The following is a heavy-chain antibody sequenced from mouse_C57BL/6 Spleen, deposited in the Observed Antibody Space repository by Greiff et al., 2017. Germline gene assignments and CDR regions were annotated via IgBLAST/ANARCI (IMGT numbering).Heavy chain of an antibody. CDR1: GFTFSDYG. J-gene: IGHJ2*01. Sequence: EVKLVESGGGLVKPGGSLKLSCAASGFTFSDYGMHWVRQAPEKGLEWVAYISSGRSTIYYADNVTGRFTIARDNAKNTLFLQMTRLRSEDTAMYYFAREDTTVVFDDWGQGTTLTVSS. CDR3: AREDTTVVFDD. D-gene: IGHD1-1*01. CDR2: ISSGRSTI. V-gene: IGHV5-17*01.